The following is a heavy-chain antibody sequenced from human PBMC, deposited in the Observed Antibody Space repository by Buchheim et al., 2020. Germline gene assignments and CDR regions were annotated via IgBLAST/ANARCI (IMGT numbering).Heavy chain of an antibody. CDR2: ISSSSSYI. V-gene: IGHV3-21*01. D-gene: IGHD6-25*01. Sequence: EVQLVESGGGLVKPGGSLRLSCAASGFTFSSYSMNWVRQAPGKGLEWVSSISSSSSYIYYADSVKGRFTISRDKPNKALYTQMNSLRAEDTAVYYCARDRSGSVDYWGQGTL. J-gene: IGHJ4*02. CDR1: GFTFSSYS. CDR3: ARDRSGSVDY.